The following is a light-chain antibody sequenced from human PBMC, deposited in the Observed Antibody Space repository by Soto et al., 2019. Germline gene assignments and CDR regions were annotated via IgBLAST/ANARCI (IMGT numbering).Light chain of an antibody. CDR2: KTS. Sequence: DIHMTQSPSTLSASVRDRVTITCRASQSVSSWLAWYQQKPGKAPNLLNYKTSSSESGVPSRFSGSGSGTEFTLTISSLPPDDFATYFCQHYNDSSCTFGQGTKVEIK. CDR1: QSVSSW. J-gene: IGKJ1*01. CDR3: QHYNDSSCT. V-gene: IGKV1-5*03.